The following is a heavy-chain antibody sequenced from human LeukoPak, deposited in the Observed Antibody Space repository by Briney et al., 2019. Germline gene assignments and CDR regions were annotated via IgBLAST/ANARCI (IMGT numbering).Heavy chain of an antibody. Sequence: GGSLRLSCAASGFTFSSYSMNWVRQAPGKGLEWVSSISSSSSYIYYADSVKGRFTISRDNAKNSLYLQMNSLRAEDTAVYYCARLRWKLGGYFDYWGQGTLVTVSS. CDR1: GFTFSSYS. V-gene: IGHV3-21*01. D-gene: IGHD3-16*01. CDR3: ARLRWKLGGYFDY. CDR2: ISSSSSYI. J-gene: IGHJ4*02.